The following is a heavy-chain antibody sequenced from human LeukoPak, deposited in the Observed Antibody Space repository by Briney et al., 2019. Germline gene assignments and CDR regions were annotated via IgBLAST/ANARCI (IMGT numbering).Heavy chain of an antibody. V-gene: IGHV4-39*01. CDR3: ARHEDRNWYFDH. Sequence: SETLSLTCTVSGGSISSSYYYWGWIRQPPGKGLEWIGTIYYSGSTYYNPSLKIRVPISVDTSKNQFSLKLSSVTAPDTAVYYCARHEDRNWYFDHWGQGTLVTVSS. CDR2: IYYSGST. D-gene: IGHD1-1*01. J-gene: IGHJ4*02. CDR1: GGSISSSYYY.